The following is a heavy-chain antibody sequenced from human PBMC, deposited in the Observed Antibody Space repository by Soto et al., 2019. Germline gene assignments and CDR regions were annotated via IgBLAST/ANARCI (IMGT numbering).Heavy chain of an antibody. D-gene: IGHD2-21*02. V-gene: IGHV3-23*01. CDR2: ISGNAGST. Sequence: DVLLSASGGGLVHPGGSLRVSCAASGFTFNNYAMNWVRQIPGKGLEWVSSISGNAGSTWYADSVKGRFTISRDNSQGTVSIQMSSLRADDTAIYYCANGIHVMVVPGTAYFDSWGRGTLVTVSS. CDR3: ANGIHVMVVPGTAYFDS. J-gene: IGHJ4*02. CDR1: GFTFNNYA.